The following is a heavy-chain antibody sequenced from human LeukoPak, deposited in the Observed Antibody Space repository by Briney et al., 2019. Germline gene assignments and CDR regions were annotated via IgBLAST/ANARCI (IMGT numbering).Heavy chain of an antibody. CDR1: GGSISSSSYY. V-gene: IGHV4-39*01. CDR3: ASHYDFWSGYPFDP. D-gene: IGHD3-3*01. CDR2: IYYSGST. Sequence: SETLSLTCTVSGGSISSSSYYWGWIRQPPGKGLEWIGSIYYSGSTYYNPSLKSRVTISVDTSKTQFSLKLSSVTAADTAVYYCASHYDFWSGYPFDPWGQGTLVTVSS. J-gene: IGHJ5*02.